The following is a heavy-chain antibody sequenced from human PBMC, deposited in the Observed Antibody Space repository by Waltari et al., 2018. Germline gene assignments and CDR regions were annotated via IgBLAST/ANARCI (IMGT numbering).Heavy chain of an antibody. V-gene: IGHV3-49*03. CDR1: GFTFGDYA. CDR3: TRTYYDFWSGYFYPDY. J-gene: IGHJ4*02. D-gene: IGHD3-3*01. Sequence: EVQLVESGGGLVQPGRSLRLSCTASGFTFGDYAMSWFRQEPRQALEGVGFLRSKAYGGTTEYAASVKGRFTISRDDSKSIAYLQMNSLKTEDTAVYYCTRTYYDFWSGYFYPDYWGQGTLVTVSS. CDR2: LRSKAYGGTT.